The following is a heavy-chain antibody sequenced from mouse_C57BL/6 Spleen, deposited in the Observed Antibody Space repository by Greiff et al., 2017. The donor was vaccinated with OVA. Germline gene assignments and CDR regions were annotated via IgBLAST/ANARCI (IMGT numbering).Heavy chain of an antibody. CDR3: VRESYYYGSSYVGFYFDY. V-gene: IGHV10-3*01. D-gene: IGHD1-1*01. J-gene: IGHJ2*01. Sequence: GGGLVQPKGSLKLSCAASGFTFNTYAMHWVRQAPGKGLEWVARIRSKSSNYATYYAESVKDRFTISRDDSQSMLYLQMNNLKTEDTAMYYCVRESYYYGSSYVGFYFDYWGQGTTLTVSS. CDR2: IRSKSSNYAT. CDR1: GFTFNTYA.